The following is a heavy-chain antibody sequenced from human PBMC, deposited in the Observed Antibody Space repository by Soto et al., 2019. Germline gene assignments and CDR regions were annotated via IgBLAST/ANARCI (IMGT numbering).Heavy chain of an antibody. V-gene: IGHV3-74*01. J-gene: IGHJ6*02. CDR3: ASSRYCGGDCYAACMDV. D-gene: IGHD2-21*02. Sequence: GSLRLSCAASGFTFSSYWMHWVRQAPGKGLVWVSRINSDGSSTSYADSVKGRFTISRDNAKNTLYLQMNSLRAEDTAVYYCASSRYCGGDCYAACMDVWGQGTTVTVS. CDR1: GFTFSSYW. CDR2: INSDGSST.